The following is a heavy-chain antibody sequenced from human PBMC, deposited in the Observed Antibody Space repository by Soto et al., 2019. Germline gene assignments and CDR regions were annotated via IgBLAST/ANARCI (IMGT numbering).Heavy chain of an antibody. CDR2: IKQDGSEK. CDR3: ARAYYDILTGGPLYYFDY. Sequence: GGSLRLSCAASGFTFSSYCMSWVRQAPGKGLEWVANIKQDGSEKYYVDSVKGRFTISRDNAKNSLYLQMNSLRAEDTAVYYCARAYYDILTGGPLYYFDYWGQGTLVTVSS. CDR1: GFTFSSYC. V-gene: IGHV3-7*01. D-gene: IGHD3-9*01. J-gene: IGHJ4*02.